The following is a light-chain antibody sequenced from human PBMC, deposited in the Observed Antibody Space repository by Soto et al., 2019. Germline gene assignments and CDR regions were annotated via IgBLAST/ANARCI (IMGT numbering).Light chain of an antibody. J-gene: IGKJ5*01. V-gene: IGKV3-15*01. CDR2: GAS. Sequence: EIVMTQSPATVPVSPGERVTLSCRASQSVSIDLAWYQQKPGQAPRLLIYGASTRATDIPPSFTGSGSGTEFTLTISSLQSEGIAVYYCQQYNNWPPITFGQGTRLEIK. CDR1: QSVSID. CDR3: QQYNNWPPIT.